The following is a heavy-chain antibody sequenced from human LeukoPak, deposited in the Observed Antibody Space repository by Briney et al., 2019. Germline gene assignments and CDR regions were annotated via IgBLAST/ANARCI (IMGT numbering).Heavy chain of an antibody. V-gene: IGHV3-72*01. Sequence: GGSLRLSCAASGFTFSDHYMDWVRQAPGKGLEWVGRSRNKANSYTTEYAATVKGRFTVSRDDSKNSLYLQMNSLKTEDTAVYFCARNYYDSSRYYADYWGQGTLVTVSS. J-gene: IGHJ4*02. CDR2: SRNKANSYTT. CDR3: ARNYYDSSRYYADY. CDR1: GFTFSDHY. D-gene: IGHD3-22*01.